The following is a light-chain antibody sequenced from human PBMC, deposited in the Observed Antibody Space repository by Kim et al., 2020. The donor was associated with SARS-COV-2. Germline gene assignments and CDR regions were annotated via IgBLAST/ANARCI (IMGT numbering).Light chain of an antibody. Sequence: SYELTQPPSVSVSPGQTASITCSGDKLGDKYACWYQQKPGQSPVLVIYQDSKRPSGIPERFSGSNSGNTATLTISGTQAMDEADYYCQAWDSSTVFGVG. CDR3: QAWDSSTV. V-gene: IGLV3-1*01. CDR1: KLGDKY. CDR2: QDS. J-gene: IGLJ2*01.